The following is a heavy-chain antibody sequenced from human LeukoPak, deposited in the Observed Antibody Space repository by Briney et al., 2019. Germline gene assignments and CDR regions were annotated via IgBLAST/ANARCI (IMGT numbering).Heavy chain of an antibody. CDR2: IIPIFGTA. V-gene: IGHV1-69*06. CDR1: GGTFSSYA. D-gene: IGHD3-10*01. Sequence: SVKVSCKASGGTFSSYAISWVRQAPGQGLEWMGGIIPIFGTANYAQKFQGRVTITADKSTSTAYMELSSLRSEDTAVYYCAREGLGGFGELGAFDIWGQGTMVTVSS. CDR3: AREGLGGFGELGAFDI. J-gene: IGHJ3*02.